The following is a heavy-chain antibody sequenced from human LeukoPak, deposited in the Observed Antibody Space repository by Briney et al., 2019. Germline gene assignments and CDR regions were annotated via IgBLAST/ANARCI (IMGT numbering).Heavy chain of an antibody. CDR2: IYSRGNT. CDR3: ARSDGYGLVGI. J-gene: IGHJ3*02. CDR1: GGSISNKY. Sequence: SETLSLTCTVSGGSISNKYWGWIRQPPGKTLEWIGSIYSRGNTYYNPSLKSRVIILIDTAKNHFSLNLSSVTAADTAVYYCARSDGYGLVGIWGQGTMVTVSS. D-gene: IGHD3-10*01. V-gene: IGHV4-39*07.